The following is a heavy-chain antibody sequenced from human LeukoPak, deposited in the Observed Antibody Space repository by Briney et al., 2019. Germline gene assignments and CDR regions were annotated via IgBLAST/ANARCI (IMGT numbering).Heavy chain of an antibody. V-gene: IGHV3-23*01. CDR1: GLTFSSYA. J-gene: IGHJ3*02. Sequence: GGSLRLSCAASGLTFSSYAMSWVRQAPGKGLEWVSAISGSGGSTYYADSVKGRFTISRDNAKNTLYLQMNSLRAEDTAVYYCARVGAATYAFDIWGQGTMVTVSS. CDR2: ISGSGGST. D-gene: IGHD3-16*01. CDR3: ARVGAATYAFDI.